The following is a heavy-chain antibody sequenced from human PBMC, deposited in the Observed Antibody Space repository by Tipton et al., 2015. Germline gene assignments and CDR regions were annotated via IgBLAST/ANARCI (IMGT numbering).Heavy chain of an antibody. CDR3: AMTRFYYCVMDV. CDR2: INHSGNT. J-gene: IGHJ6*02. Sequence: TLSLTCAVYGGSFSGYYWTWIRQPPGKGLEWIGQINHSGNTNYNPSLKSRVTISVDTSKNLFSLRLPSVTAAATAVYYCAMTRFYYCVMDVWGQGATVSVSS. CDR1: GGSFSGYY. V-gene: IGHV4-34*01. D-gene: IGHD3-3*01.